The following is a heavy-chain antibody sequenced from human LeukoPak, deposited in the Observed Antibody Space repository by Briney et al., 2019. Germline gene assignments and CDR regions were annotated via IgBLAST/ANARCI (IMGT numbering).Heavy chain of an antibody. Sequence: GGSLRLSCTASGFSSSNYGMHWVRQAPGKGLEWITVISYDGSNEYYADSVKGRFTISRDNSKITLYLQMNSLRAEDTAVYYCVKGYYDFDYWGQGTLVTVSA. CDR1: GFSSSNYG. V-gene: IGHV3-30*18. CDR3: VKGYYDFDY. J-gene: IGHJ4*02. D-gene: IGHD3-3*01. CDR2: ISYDGSNE.